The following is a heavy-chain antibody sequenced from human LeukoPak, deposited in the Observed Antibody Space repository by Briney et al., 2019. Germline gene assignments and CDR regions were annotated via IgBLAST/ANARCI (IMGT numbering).Heavy chain of an antibody. CDR2: ISGSGRST. CDR1: RFTFSNYV. Sequence: GGSLRLSCAASRFTFSNYVMSWVRQAPGKGLECVSAISGSGRSTYYADSVKGRFTISRDNAKNSLYLQMNSLRAEDTALYYCAKGTGGIDYWGQGTLVTVSS. CDR3: AKGTGGIDY. J-gene: IGHJ4*02. D-gene: IGHD7-27*01. V-gene: IGHV3-23*01.